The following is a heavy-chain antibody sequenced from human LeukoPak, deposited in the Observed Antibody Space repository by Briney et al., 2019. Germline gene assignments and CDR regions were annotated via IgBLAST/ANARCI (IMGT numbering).Heavy chain of an antibody. D-gene: IGHD3-10*01. Sequence: EASVKVSCKASGYTFTGYYMHRVRQAPGQGLEWMGWINPNSGGTNYAQKFQGRVTMTRDTSISTAYMELSRLRSDDTAVYYCARIRFGNYYYYGMDVWGQGTTVTVSS. CDR3: ARIRFGNYYYYGMDV. J-gene: IGHJ6*02. CDR2: INPNSGGT. CDR1: GYTFTGYY. V-gene: IGHV1-2*02.